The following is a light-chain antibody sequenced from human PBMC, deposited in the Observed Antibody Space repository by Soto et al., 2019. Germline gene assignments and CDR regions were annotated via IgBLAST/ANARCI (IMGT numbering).Light chain of an antibody. Sequence: QSALTQPRSVSGSPGQSVTISCTGSSSDVGGSNFVSWYQQHPVKAPKLVIYDVSKWPSGVPDRFSGSKSGNTASLTISGLQAEDEADYYCCSYAGNSLWVFGGGTQLTVL. J-gene: IGLJ3*02. V-gene: IGLV2-11*01. CDR3: CSYAGNSLWV. CDR1: SSDVGGSNF. CDR2: DVS.